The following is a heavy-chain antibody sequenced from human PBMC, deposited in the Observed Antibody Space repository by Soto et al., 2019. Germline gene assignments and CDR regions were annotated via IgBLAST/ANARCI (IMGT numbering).Heavy chain of an antibody. D-gene: IGHD6-13*01. V-gene: IGHV1-69*12. Sequence: QVHLVQSGAEVKKPGXXXKXSXXAXGGTFSXHXIXWVRQAPGQGLEWMGRIIPIFTTTNYAQKFQGRVTMTADESTITAYMELSSLKHDDTAIYYCARXVAADGTFREDVFDIWGQGTLVTVSS. CDR3: ARXVAADGTFREDVFDI. J-gene: IGHJ3*02. CDR2: IIPIFTTT. CDR1: GGTFSXHX.